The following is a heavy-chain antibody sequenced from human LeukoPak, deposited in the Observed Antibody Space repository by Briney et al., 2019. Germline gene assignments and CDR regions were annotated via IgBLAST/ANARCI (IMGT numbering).Heavy chain of an antibody. V-gene: IGHV3-9*03. CDR1: GFTFDDYA. CDR3: AKDRVSNYYYYYMDV. CDR2: ISWNSGSI. Sequence: GRSLRLSCAASGFTFDDYAMHWVRQAPGKGLEWVSGISWNSGSIGYADSVKGRFTISRDNAKNSLYLQMNSLRAEDMALYYCAKDRVSNYYYYYMDVWGKGTTVTVSS. J-gene: IGHJ6*03. D-gene: IGHD4-11*01.